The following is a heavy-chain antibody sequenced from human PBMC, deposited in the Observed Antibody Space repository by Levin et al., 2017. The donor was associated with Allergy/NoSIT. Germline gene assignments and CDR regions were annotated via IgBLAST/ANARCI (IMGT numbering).Heavy chain of an antibody. CDR2: LSYNGNYK. J-gene: IGHJ6*03. CDR3: AKDVGMHSYYYMAV. CDR1: GFTFSSYG. D-gene: IGHD2-15*01. V-gene: IGHV3-30*18. Sequence: PGGSLRLSCAASGFTFSSYGMHWVRQAPGKGLEWVAVLSYNGNYKYLADSVRGRVTISRDNSKNTLYLQMNSLRPEDTAVYFCAKDVGMHSYYYMAVWGKGITVTVS.